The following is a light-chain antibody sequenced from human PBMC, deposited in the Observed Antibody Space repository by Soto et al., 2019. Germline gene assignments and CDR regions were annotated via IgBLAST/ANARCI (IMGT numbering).Light chain of an antibody. CDR1: SSDVGDYRA. CDR3: CSHAGASTVL. CDR2: EGT. V-gene: IGLV2-23*01. Sequence: QSALTQPASVSGSPGQSITISCAGISSDVGDYRAVSWYRQHPGKAPKLVIYEGTERPSGISSRFSASKSGSTASLTISGLQADDEAEYYCCSHAGASTVLFGGGTKLTVL. J-gene: IGLJ2*01.